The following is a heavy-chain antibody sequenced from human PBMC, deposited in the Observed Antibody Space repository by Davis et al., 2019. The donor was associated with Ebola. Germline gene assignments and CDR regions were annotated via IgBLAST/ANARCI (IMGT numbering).Heavy chain of an antibody. CDR1: GYTFTSYG. D-gene: IGHD4-17*01. CDR2: ISAYNGNT. V-gene: IGHV1-18*01. CDR3: ASGGGLTTVTNWFDP. Sequence: ASVKVSCKASGYTFTSYGISWVRQAPGQGLEWMGWISAYNGNTNYAQKLQGRVTMTTDTSTSTAYMELRSLRSDDTAVYYCASGGGLTTVTNWFDPWGQGTLVTVSS. J-gene: IGHJ5*02.